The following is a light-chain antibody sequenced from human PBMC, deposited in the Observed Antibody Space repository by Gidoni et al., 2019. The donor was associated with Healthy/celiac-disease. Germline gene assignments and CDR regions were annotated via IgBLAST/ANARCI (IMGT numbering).Light chain of an antibody. CDR3: SSYTSSSTLVV. CDR1: SSYVGGYNS. V-gene: IGLV2-14*03. J-gene: IGLJ2*01. CDR2: DVS. Sequence: QSALTPPASVSGSPGPSITISSTGTSSYVGGYNSVAWYQQHPAQAPKIMTYDVSNRPSGVSKRCSGAKSGNTASLTISRLQAEDEADYYCSSYTSSSTLVVFGGGTKLSVL.